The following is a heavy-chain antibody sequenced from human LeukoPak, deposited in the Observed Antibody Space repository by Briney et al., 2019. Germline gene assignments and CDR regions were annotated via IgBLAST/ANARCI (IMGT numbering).Heavy chain of an antibody. Sequence: SETLSLTCTVSGGSIGSGGDYWSWIRQHPGKGLQLIGYMSYSGTTYYIPSLKSRITISLDTSKNQFSLKLSSVTAADTAVYYCARDFAHCITTDCPGSWFDRWGQGTLVTVSS. D-gene: IGHD3-10*01. CDR3: ARDFAHCITTDCPGSWFDR. J-gene: IGHJ5*02. CDR1: GGSIGSGGDY. V-gene: IGHV4-31*03. CDR2: MSYSGTT.